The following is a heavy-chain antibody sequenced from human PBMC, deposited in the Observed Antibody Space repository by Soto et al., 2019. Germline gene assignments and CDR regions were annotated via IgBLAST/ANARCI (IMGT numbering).Heavy chain of an antibody. CDR1: GFTLSNAY. Sequence: GGSLRLSCVASGFTLSNAYMAWVRQGPGKGLEWIGRIKSKSAGETIEYAAAVQGRFTISRDDSKNILSLQMNSLRVEATPMYYCTTPMTWVTTTDYWGQGTPVTVSS. CDR3: TTPMTWVTTTDY. D-gene: IGHD2-21*02. J-gene: IGHJ4*02. CDR2: IKSKSAGETI. V-gene: IGHV3-15*05.